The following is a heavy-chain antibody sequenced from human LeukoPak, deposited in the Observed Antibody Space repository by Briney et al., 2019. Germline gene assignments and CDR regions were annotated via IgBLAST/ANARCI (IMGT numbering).Heavy chain of an antibody. CDR2: ISGDGEST. CDR1: GVXLRNYA. V-gene: IGHV3-23*01. CDR3: AKDRDCSSTGCYVFAN. Sequence: GGSLRLSCVASGVXLRNYAITWIRQAPGKGLQWVSVISGDGESTYYADSVRGRFTISRDNSKNTMYLQMNNLRAEDTAIYYCAKDRDCSSTGCYVFANWGQGTLVTVSS. J-gene: IGHJ4*02. D-gene: IGHD2-2*01.